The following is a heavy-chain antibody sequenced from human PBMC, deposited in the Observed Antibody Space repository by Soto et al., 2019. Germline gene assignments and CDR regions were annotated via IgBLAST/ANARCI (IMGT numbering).Heavy chain of an antibody. J-gene: IGHJ6*02. CDR2: ISSSGSTI. D-gene: IGHD5-12*01. V-gene: IGHV3-11*01. Sequence: GGSLRLSCAASGFTFSDYYMSWIRQAPGKGLEWVSYISSSGSTIYYADSVKGRFTISRDNAKNSLYLQMNSLRAEDTAVYYCARDKYSGYDLDPIPRYYYYGMDVWGQGTTVTVSS. CDR3: ARDKYSGYDLDPIPRYYYYGMDV. CDR1: GFTFSDYY.